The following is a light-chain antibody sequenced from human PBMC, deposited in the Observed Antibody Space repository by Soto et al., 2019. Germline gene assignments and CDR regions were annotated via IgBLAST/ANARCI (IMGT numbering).Light chain of an antibody. Sequence: QSALTQPASVSGSPGQSITISCTGTNSDIGFYNYVSWYQQHPGEAPKLIIYEVAKRPSWVSSRFSGSKSGNTASLTISGLQAEDEADYHCSSYTSSSPLYVFGTGTKLTVL. CDR2: EVA. V-gene: IGLV2-14*01. CDR3: SSYTSSSPLYV. CDR1: NSDIGFYNY. J-gene: IGLJ1*01.